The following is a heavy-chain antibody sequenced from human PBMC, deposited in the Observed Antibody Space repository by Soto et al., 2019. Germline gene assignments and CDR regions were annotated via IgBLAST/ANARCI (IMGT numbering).Heavy chain of an antibody. J-gene: IGHJ4*02. Sequence: GGALRLSCAASGFTVSSNYISWVRQAPGKGLEWVSVIYSGGITYYADSVKGRFTISRDNSKNTLYLQMNSLRAEDTAVYYCARVITDVWGSYRFDYFGQVTLVTYSS. CDR1: GFTVSSNY. CDR2: IYSGGIT. D-gene: IGHD3-16*02. CDR3: ARVITDVWGSYRFDY. V-gene: IGHV3-53*01.